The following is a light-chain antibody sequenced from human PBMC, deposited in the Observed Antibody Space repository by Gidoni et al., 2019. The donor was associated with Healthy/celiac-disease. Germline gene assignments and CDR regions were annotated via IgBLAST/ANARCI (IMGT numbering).Light chain of an antibody. CDR1: QIVSSY. V-gene: IGKV3-11*01. CDR3: QQRSNWPL. Sequence: EIVLTQSPATLSLSPGERATLYCSASQIVSSYLAWDQQKPGQAPRLLIYEASNRATGIPARFSGSGSGTDFTLTISSLEPEDFAVYYCQQRSNWPLFGGGTKVEIK. CDR2: EAS. J-gene: IGKJ4*01.